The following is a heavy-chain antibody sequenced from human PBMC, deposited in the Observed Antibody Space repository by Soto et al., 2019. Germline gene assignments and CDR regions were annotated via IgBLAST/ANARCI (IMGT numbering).Heavy chain of an antibody. CDR1: GFTFSSYS. CDR3: AREGYDLSSGWSYNWFDP. J-gene: IGHJ5*02. V-gene: IGHV3-48*01. CDR2: ISSSSSTI. D-gene: IGHD6-13*01. Sequence: EVQLVESGGGLVQPGGSLRLSCAASGFTFSSYSMNWVRQAPGKGLEWVSYISSSSSTIYYADSVKGRFTISRDNDKKSLYLEMNSLRAEDTAVYYCAREGYDLSSGWSYNWFDPWGQGTLVIVSS.